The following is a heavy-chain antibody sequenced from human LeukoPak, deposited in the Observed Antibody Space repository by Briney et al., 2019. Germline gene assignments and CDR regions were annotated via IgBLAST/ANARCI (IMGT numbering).Heavy chain of an antibody. CDR3: ARSGTRGDASDI. J-gene: IGHJ3*02. CDR2: ISYDGSNK. V-gene: IGHV3-30-3*01. CDR1: GFTFSSYA. D-gene: IGHD5-12*01. Sequence: GGSLRLSCAASGFTFSSYAMHWVRQAPGKGLEWVAVISYDGSNKYYADSVKGRFTISRDNARNSLYLHMNSLRAEDTAMYYCARSGTRGDASDIWGQGTMVTVSS.